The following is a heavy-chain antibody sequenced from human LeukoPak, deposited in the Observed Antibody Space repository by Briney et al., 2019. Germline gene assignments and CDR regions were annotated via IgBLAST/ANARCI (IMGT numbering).Heavy chain of an antibody. CDR2: INWNGGST. J-gene: IGHJ4*02. D-gene: IGHD4-23*01. V-gene: IGHV3-20*04. Sequence: TGGSQRLSCAASGFTFDDYGMSWVRQAPGKGQEWVSGINWNGGSTGYADSVKGRFTISRDNAKNSLYLQMNSLRAEDTALYYCARVGTTVVTLDYWGQGTLVTVSS. CDR1: GFTFDDYG. CDR3: ARVGTTVVTLDY.